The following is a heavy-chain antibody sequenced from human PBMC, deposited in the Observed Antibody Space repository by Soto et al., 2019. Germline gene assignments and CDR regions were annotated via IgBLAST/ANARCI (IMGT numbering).Heavy chain of an antibody. CDR1: VGSISSGDYY. Sequence: SETLSLTCTVSVGSISSGDYYWSWIRQPPGKGLEWIGYIYYSGSTYYNPSLKSRVTISVDTSKNQFSLKLSSVTAADTAVYYCARSYYYDSSGYYGSLDYWGQGTLVTVSS. CDR2: IYYSGST. D-gene: IGHD3-22*01. CDR3: ARSYYYDSSGYYGSLDY. V-gene: IGHV4-30-4*01. J-gene: IGHJ4*02.